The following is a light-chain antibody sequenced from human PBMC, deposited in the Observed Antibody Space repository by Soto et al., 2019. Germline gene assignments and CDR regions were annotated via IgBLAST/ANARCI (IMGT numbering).Light chain of an antibody. J-gene: IGKJ1*01. CDR1: QSVSSSY. CDR3: QQYGSSPET. Sequence: EMVLTQSPGTLSLSPGERATLSCRASQSVSSSYLARYQQKPGQAPRLLIYDASSRATGIPDRFSGSGSGTDFTLTISSLEPEDFAVYYCQQYGSSPETFGQGTKVEFK. CDR2: DAS. V-gene: IGKV3-20*01.